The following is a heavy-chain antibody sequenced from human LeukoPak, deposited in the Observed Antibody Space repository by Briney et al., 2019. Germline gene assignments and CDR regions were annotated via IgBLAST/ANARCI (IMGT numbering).Heavy chain of an antibody. CDR2: ISGSGGST. CDR3: AENLCGVTVAGRGGGDY. J-gene: IGHJ4*02. V-gene: IGHV3-23*01. CDR1: GFTFSSYA. D-gene: IGHD6-19*01. Sequence: GGSLRLSCAVSGFTFSSYAMSWVRQAPGKGLEWVSAISGSGGSTYYADSVKGRFTISRDNSKNTLYLQMNSLRAEDTAVYYCAENLCGVTVAGRGGGDYWGQGTLVTVSS.